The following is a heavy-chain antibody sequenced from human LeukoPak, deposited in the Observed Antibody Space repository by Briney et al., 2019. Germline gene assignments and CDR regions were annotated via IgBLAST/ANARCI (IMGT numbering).Heavy chain of an antibody. V-gene: IGHV1-24*01. CDR2: LNPKEAET. D-gene: IGHD5-24*01. CDR1: GYSLIELS. J-gene: IGHJ2*01. Sequence: ASVKASCKVSGYSLIELSIYWVRQAPGKGLEWMGGLNPKEAETIYTQNFQGRVTMTRDTSTSTVYMELSSLRSEDTAVYYCVSDRSDGGYAESNGYPTFDLWGRGTLVTVSS. CDR3: VSDRSDGGYAESNGYPTFDL.